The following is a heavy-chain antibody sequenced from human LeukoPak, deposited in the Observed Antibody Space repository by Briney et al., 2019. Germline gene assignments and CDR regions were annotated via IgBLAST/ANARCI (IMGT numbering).Heavy chain of an antibody. CDR3: ARTGEYYDFWSGYLKGNWFDP. D-gene: IGHD3-3*01. V-gene: IGHV3-21*01. CDR1: GFTFSSYS. CDR2: ISSSSSYI. J-gene: IGHJ5*02. Sequence: PGGSLRLSCAASGFTFSSYSMNWVRQAPGKGLEWVSSISSSSSYIYYADSVKGRFTISRDNAKNSLYLQMDSLRAEDTAVYYCARTGEYYDFWSGYLKGNWFDPWGQGTLVTVSS.